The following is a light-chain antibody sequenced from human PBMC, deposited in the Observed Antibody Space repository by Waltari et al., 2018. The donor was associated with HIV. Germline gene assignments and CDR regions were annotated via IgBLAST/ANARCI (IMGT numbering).Light chain of an antibody. CDR2: GNS. Sequence: QSVLTQPPSVSGAPGQRVTISCTGSRSNLGAGYDVHWYQQLPGTAPKLLIYGNSDRPSGVPDRFSGSKSATSASLAISGLQSEDEADYYCTTWDASLNAWVFGGGTMLTVL. J-gene: IGLJ3*02. V-gene: IGLV1-40*01. CDR1: RSNLGAGYD. CDR3: TTWDASLNAWV.